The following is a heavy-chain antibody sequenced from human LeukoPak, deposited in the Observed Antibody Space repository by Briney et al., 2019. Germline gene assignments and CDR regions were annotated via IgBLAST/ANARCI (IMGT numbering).Heavy chain of an antibody. CDR1: GFTFSSYS. CDR2: INSDSSLM. V-gene: IGHV3-21*01. CDR3: AKSYSVTGTFPALDY. D-gene: IGHD6-19*01. Sequence: GGSLRLSCAASGFTFSSYSMNWVRQAPGKGLEWVSSINSDSSLMFYAESVKGRFTISRDNAKNSLYLQMDSLRAEDTAVYYCAKSYSVTGTFPALDYWGQGTLVTVSS. J-gene: IGHJ4*02.